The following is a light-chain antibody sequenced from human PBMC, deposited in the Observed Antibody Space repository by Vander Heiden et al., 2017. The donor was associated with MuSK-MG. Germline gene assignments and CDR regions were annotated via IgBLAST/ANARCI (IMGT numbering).Light chain of an antibody. J-gene: IGLJ1*01. V-gene: IGLV3-19*01. CDR3: NSRDSSGNHPHV. CDR1: SLRSYY. CDR2: GKN. Sequence: SSELTQDPAVSVALGPTVRITCQGDSLRSYYASWYQQKPGQAPVLVIYGKNNRPSGIPDRFSGSSSGNTASLTITGAQAEDEADYYCNSRDSSGNHPHVFGTGTKVTVL.